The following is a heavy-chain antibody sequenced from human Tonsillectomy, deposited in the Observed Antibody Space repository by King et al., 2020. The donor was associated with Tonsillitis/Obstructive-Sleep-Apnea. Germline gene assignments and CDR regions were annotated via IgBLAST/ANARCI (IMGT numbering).Heavy chain of an antibody. D-gene: IGHD4-17*01. CDR2: IYWDDDK. CDR3: ARRPVGDKTRYFDS. J-gene: IGHJ4*02. V-gene: IGHV2-5*02. Sequence: TLKESGPTLLKPTQTLTLTCTFSGFSLSTSGVGVGWIRQPPGKALEWLALIYWDDDKRYSPSLKSRLTITKDTSKNQVVLTMTNMDPVDTATYYCARRPVGDKTRYFDSWGQGTLVTVSS. CDR1: GFSLSTSGVG.